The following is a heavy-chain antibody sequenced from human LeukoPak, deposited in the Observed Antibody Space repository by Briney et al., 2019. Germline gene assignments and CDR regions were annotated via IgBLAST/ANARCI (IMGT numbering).Heavy chain of an antibody. D-gene: IGHD3-3*01. CDR1: GGSITSGNYY. V-gene: IGHV4-31*03. CDR2: IVYSGTA. CDR3: VRIFGVAVIDY. Sequence: SQTLSLTCIVSGGSITSGNYYWSWIRQHPGKGLEWIGYIVYSGTAYYNPSLKSRVTISVDTSKNQFSLKLSSVTAADTAVYYCVRIFGVAVIDYWGQGTLVTVSS. J-gene: IGHJ4*02.